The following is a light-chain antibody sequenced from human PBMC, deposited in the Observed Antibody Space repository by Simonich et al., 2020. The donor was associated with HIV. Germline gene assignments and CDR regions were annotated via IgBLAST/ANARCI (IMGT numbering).Light chain of an antibody. CDR2: AAS. Sequence: DIQMTQSPSTLSASVGDRVTITCRASQSISNWLAWYQQKPGKAPKLLIYAASSLQSGVSSRFSGSGSGTDFTLSISSLQPEDFATYYCQQSYSTPPTFGGGTKVEIK. J-gene: IGKJ4*01. CDR3: QQSYSTPPT. V-gene: IGKV1-39*01. CDR1: QSISNW.